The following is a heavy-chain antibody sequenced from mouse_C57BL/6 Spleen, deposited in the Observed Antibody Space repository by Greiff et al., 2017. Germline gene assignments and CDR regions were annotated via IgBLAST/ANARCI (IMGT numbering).Heavy chain of an antibody. J-gene: IGHJ3*01. CDR3: ARGPYEGFAY. D-gene: IGHD2-14*01. CDR1: GYTFTDYY. CDR2: INPNNGGT. Sequence: EVQLQQSGPELVKPGASVKISCKASGYTFTDYYMNWVKQSHGKSLEWIGDINPNNGGTSYNQKFKGKATLTVDKSSSTAYMELRGLTSEDSAVYYWARGPYEGFAYWGQGTLVTVSA. V-gene: IGHV1-26*01.